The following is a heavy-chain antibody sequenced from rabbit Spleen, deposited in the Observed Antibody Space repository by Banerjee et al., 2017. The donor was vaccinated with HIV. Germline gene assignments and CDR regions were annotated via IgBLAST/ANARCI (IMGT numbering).Heavy chain of an antibody. J-gene: IGHJ6*01. V-gene: IGHV1S40*01. CDR1: GFSFSSKYY. CDR2: IDAGGSGFT. CDR3: ARDTSSSFSSYGMDL. D-gene: IGHD1-1*01. Sequence: QSLEESGGDLVKPGASLTLTCTASGFSFSSKYYMCWVRQAPGKGLEWIACIDAGGSGFTYFASWAKGRFTISKASSTTVTLQMTSLTAADTATYFCARDTSSSFSSYGMDLWGPGTLVTVS.